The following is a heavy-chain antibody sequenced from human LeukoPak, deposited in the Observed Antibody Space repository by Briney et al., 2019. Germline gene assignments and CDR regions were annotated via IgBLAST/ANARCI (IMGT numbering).Heavy chain of an antibody. Sequence: GGSLRLSCAASGFTFSSYAMHWVRQAPGKGLEWVAVISYDGSNKYYADSVKGRFTISRDNSKNTLYLQMNSLRAEDTALYYCAREIEQWLPRGGLYYFDYWGQGTLVTVSS. V-gene: IGHV3-30*04. J-gene: IGHJ4*02. CDR3: AREIEQWLPRGGLYYFDY. CDR2: ISYDGSNK. CDR1: GFTFSSYA. D-gene: IGHD6-19*01.